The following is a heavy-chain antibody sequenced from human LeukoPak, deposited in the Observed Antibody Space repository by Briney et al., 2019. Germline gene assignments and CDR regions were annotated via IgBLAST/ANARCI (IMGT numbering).Heavy chain of an antibody. CDR2: ISGSGGST. V-gene: IGHV3-23*01. J-gene: IGHJ3*02. CDR3: AFNGGDSDYGDYANAFDI. CDR1: GFTFSSYA. D-gene: IGHD4-17*01. Sequence: GGSLRLSCAASGFTFSSYAMSWVRQAPGKGQEWVSAISGSGGSTYYADSVKGRFTISRDNSKNTLYLQMNSLRAEDTAVYYCAFNGGDSDYGDYANAFDIWGQGTMVTVSS.